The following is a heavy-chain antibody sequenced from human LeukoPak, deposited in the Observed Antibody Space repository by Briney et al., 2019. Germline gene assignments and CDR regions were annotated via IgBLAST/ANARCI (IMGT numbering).Heavy chain of an antibody. CDR2: INPNTGGT. Sequence: GASVKVSCKASGYTFTGYVMNWVRQAPGQGLEWLGRINPNTGGTNFAQRFQGRVTMTRDTSITTAYMDLSRLRSDDTAVYYCARVGDGLNDAFDIWGQGTMVTVSS. V-gene: IGHV1-2*06. D-gene: IGHD5-24*01. CDR3: ARVGDGLNDAFDI. CDR1: GYTFTGYV. J-gene: IGHJ3*02.